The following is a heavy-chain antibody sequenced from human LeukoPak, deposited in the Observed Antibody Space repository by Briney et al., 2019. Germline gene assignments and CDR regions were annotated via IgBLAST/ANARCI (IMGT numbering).Heavy chain of an antibody. V-gene: IGHV3-23*01. Sequence: GGSLRLSCAASGFTFSSYAMSWVRQAPGKGLEWVSTISGSGGSTYYADSVKGRFTISRDNSKNTLYLQMNSLRAEDTAVYYCAKKWGPSGWYYFDYWGQGTLVTVSS. CDR2: ISGSGGST. J-gene: IGHJ4*02. CDR1: GFTFSSYA. D-gene: IGHD6-19*01. CDR3: AKKWGPSGWYYFDY.